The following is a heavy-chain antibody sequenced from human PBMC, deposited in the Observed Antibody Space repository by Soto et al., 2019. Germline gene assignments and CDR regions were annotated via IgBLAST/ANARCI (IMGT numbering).Heavy chain of an antibody. J-gene: IGHJ6*02. D-gene: IGHD2-2*01. CDR3: ANIVVVPAALPLDV. V-gene: IGHV3-30-3*01. CDR2: ITVNGSNK. Sequence: PAESLSLSCAASGLTFSRYSMPWVRQAPGKGLEWVAVITVNGSNKYYADSVKGRFTISRDNTKNTLYLQRNSLRAEDTAVYYCANIVVVPAALPLDVWGQGTTVTVSS. CDR1: GLTFSRYS.